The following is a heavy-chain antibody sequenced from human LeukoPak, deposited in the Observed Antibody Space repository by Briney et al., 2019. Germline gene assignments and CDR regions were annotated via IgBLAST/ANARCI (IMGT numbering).Heavy chain of an antibody. CDR1: GFTFRSYG. D-gene: IGHD5-12*01. CDR2: IWYDGSNK. V-gene: IGHV3-33*06. Sequence: GGSLRLSXAASGFTFRSYGMHWVRQAPGKGLEWVAVIWYDGSNKYYADSVKGRFTISRDNSKNTLYLQMNSLRAEDTAVYYCAKDLDIVATSHFDYWGQGTLVTVSS. CDR3: AKDLDIVATSHFDY. J-gene: IGHJ4*02.